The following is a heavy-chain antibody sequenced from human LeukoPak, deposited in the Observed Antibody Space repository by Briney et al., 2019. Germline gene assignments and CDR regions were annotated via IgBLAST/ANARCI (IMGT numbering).Heavy chain of an antibody. J-gene: IGHJ4*02. D-gene: IGHD1-26*01. Sequence: ASVKVSCKASGYTFTSYGISWVRQAPGQGLEWMGWISAYNGNTNYAQKLQGRVTMTTDTSTSTAYMELRSLRSDDTAVYYCAGSAVGAPYYFDYWAREPWSPSPQ. CDR3: AGSAVGAPYYFDY. CDR1: GYTFTSYG. CDR2: ISAYNGNT. V-gene: IGHV1-18*01.